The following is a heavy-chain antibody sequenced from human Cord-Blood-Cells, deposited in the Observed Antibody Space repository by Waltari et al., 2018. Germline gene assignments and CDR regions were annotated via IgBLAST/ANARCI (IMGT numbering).Heavy chain of an antibody. Sequence: QVQLQESGPGLVKPSQTLSLTCTVSGGSISSGSYYWSWIRQPAGKGLEWIGYIYTSGGPNYNPSLKSRVTISVDTSKNQCSLKLSSVTAADTAVYYCARDSATWGQGTLVTVSS. CDR3: ARDSAT. D-gene: IGHD3-10*01. CDR1: GGSISSGSYY. J-gene: IGHJ5*02. CDR2: IYTSGGP. V-gene: IGHV4-61*09.